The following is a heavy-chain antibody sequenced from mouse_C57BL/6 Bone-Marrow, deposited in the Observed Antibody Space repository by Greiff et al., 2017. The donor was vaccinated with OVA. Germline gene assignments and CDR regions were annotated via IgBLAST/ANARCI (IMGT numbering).Heavy chain of an antibody. CDR1: GFTFSSYA. CDR3: ARDRGTTVVARYFDV. D-gene: IGHD1-1*01. CDR2: ISDGGSYT. V-gene: IGHV5-4*01. Sequence: EVKLMESGGGLVKPGGSLKLSCAASGFTFSSYAMSWVRQTPEKRLEWVATISDGGSYTYYPDNVKGRFTISRDNAKNNLYLQMSHLKSEDTAMYYCARDRGTTVVARYFDVWGTGTTVTVSS. J-gene: IGHJ1*03.